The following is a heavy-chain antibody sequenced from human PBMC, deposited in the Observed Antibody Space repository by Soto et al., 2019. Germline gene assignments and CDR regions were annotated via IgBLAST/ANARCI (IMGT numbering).Heavy chain of an antibody. CDR1: GYSISSSNW. D-gene: IGHD1-26*01. Sequence: QVQLQESGPGLVKPSDTLSLTCAVSGYSISSSNWWGWIRQPPGKGLEWIGYIYYSGTTYYNPSLKSRVTMSVDTSKTQFSLKQTSVTAVDTAAYYCARREIQGPIDYWGEGTLVTVSS. CDR2: IYYSGTT. V-gene: IGHV4-28*01. J-gene: IGHJ4*02. CDR3: ARREIQGPIDY.